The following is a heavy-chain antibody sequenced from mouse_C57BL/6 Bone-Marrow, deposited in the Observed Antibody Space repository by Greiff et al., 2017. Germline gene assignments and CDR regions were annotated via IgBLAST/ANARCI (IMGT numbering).Heavy chain of an antibody. CDR3: ASDYREAYYAMDY. CDR1: GYSITSGYY. Sequence: EVKLEESGPGLVKPSQSLSLTCSVTGYSITSGYYWNWIRQFPGNKLEWMGYISYDGSNNYNPSLKNRISITRDTSKNQFFLKLNSVTTEDTATYYCASDYREAYYAMDYWGQGTSVTVSS. J-gene: IGHJ4*01. D-gene: IGHD2-12*01. V-gene: IGHV3-6*01. CDR2: ISYDGSN.